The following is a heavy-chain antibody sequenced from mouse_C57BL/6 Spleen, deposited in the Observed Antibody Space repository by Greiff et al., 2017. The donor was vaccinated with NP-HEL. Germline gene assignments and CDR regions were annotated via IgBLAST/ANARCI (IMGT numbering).Heavy chain of an antibody. CDR2: INPSSGYT. J-gene: IGHJ4*01. Sequence: VKLMESGAELARPGASVKMSCKASGYTFTSYTMHWVKQRPGQGLEWIGYINPSSGYTKYNQKFKDKATLTADKSSSTAYMQLSSLTSEDSAVYYCARDYFYYYAMDYWGQGTSVTVSS. CDR3: ARDYFYYYAMDY. D-gene: IGHD1-1*01. CDR1: GYTFTSYT. V-gene: IGHV1-4*01.